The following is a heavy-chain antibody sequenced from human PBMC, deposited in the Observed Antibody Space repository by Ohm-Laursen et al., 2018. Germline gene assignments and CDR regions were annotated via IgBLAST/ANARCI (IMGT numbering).Heavy chain of an antibody. CDR3: VKDMSGSYYAGNYFHY. V-gene: IGHV3-9*01. D-gene: IGHD1-26*01. CDR2: ISWNSGTI. Sequence: SLRLSCTASRFTFDDYAMHWVRQAPGKGLEWVAGISWNSGTIGYGDSVKGRFTISRDNAKNSLYLQMNSLRAEDTALYYCVKDMSGSYYAGNYFHYWGQGTLVTVSS. CDR1: RFTFDDYA. J-gene: IGHJ4*02.